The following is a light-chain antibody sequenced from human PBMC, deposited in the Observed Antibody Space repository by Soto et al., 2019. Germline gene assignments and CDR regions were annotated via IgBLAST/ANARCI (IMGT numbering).Light chain of an antibody. CDR1: QSVNSN. V-gene: IGKV3D-15*01. CDR2: GAS. Sequence: EILLTQSPGTLSLSPGERATLSCRASQSVNSNLAWYQQKPGQAPRLLIYGASSRATGIPDRFSGSGSGTDFTLTISSLQSEDFAVYYCQQYNNWPITFGQGTRLEIK. CDR3: QQYNNWPIT. J-gene: IGKJ5*01.